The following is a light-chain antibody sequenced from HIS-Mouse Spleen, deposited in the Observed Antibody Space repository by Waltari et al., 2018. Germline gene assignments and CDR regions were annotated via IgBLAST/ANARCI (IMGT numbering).Light chain of an antibody. J-gene: IGLJ2*01. Sequence: QSALTQPASVSGSPGQSITLSCTGTSRSVGGYNYVSWYQQHPGKAPKLMIYDVSNRPSGVSNRFSGSKSGNTASLTISGLQAEDEADYYCSSYTSSSFNVVFGGGTKLTVL. CDR2: DVS. V-gene: IGLV2-14*03. CDR3: SSYTSSSFNVV. CDR1: SRSVGGYNY.